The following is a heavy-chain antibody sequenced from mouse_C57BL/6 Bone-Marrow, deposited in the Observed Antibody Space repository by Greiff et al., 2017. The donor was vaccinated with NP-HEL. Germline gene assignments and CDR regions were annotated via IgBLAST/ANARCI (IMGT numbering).Heavy chain of an antibody. Sequence: QVQLQQSGAELARPGASVKLSCKASGYTFTSYGISWVKQRTGQGLEWIGEIYPRSGNTYYNEKFKGKATLTADKSSSTAYMELRSLTSEDSAVYFCARSEILLPLLDYWGQGTTLSVSS. CDR3: ARSEILLPLLDY. J-gene: IGHJ2*01. D-gene: IGHD2-10*01. CDR2: IYPRSGNT. V-gene: IGHV1-81*01. CDR1: GYTFTSYG.